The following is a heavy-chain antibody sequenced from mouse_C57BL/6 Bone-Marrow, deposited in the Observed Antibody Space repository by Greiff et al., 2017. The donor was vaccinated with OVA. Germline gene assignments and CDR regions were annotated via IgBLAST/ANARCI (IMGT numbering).Heavy chain of an antibody. D-gene: IGHD1-1*01. CDR3: EREGTVVHLRVYYIDY. Sequence: QVQLQQPGAELVKPGASVKMSCKASGYTFTSYWITWVKQRTGQGLEWIGDIYPGSGSTNYNEKFKSKATLTVDTSYSTAYMQLSILTSEDSAVYFYEREGTVVHLRVYYIDYWGQGTTLTVSS. V-gene: IGHV1-55*01. J-gene: IGHJ2*01. CDR2: IYPGSGST. CDR1: GYTFTSYW.